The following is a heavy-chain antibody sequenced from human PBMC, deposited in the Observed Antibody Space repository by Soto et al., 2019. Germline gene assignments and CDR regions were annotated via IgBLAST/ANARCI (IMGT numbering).Heavy chain of an antibody. CDR3: ARDHNYGDYVASWAFDI. V-gene: IGHV3-48*02. D-gene: IGHD4-17*01. Sequence: PGGSLRLSCAASGFTFSSYSMNWVRQAPGKGLEWVSYISSSSSTIYYADSVKGRFTISRDNAKNSLYLQMNSLRDEDTAVYYCARDHNYGDYVASWAFDIWGQGTMVT. CDR2: ISSSSSTI. CDR1: GFTFSSYS. J-gene: IGHJ3*02.